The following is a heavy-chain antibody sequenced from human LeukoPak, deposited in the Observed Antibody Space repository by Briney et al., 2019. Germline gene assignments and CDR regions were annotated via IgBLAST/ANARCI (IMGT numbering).Heavy chain of an antibody. D-gene: IGHD2-21*02. CDR1: GYTFTSYY. CDR3: ARGPSYCGGDCYAYNWFDP. CDR2: INPSGGST. Sequence: ASVKVSCKASGYTFTSYYMHWVRQAPGQGLEWMGIINPSGGSTSYAQRFQGRVTMTRDMSTSTVHMELSSLRSEDTAVYYCARGPSYCGGDCYAYNWFDPWGQGTLVTVSS. J-gene: IGHJ5*02. V-gene: IGHV1-46*01.